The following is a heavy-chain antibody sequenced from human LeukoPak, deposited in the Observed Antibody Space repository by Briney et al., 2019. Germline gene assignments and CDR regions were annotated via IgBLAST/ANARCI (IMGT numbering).Heavy chain of an antibody. CDR3: AKDRGYYDSSSVLAFDI. J-gene: IGHJ3*02. V-gene: IGHV3-23*01. D-gene: IGHD3-22*01. CDR2: LTGSGDST. CDR1: GFTFSSYA. Sequence: PGGSLRLSCAASGFTFSSYAMTWVRQAPGRGLEWVSALTGSGDSTYYADSVKGRFTISRDNAKNSLYLQMNSLRAEDTALYYCAKDRGYYDSSSVLAFDIWGQGTMVTVSS.